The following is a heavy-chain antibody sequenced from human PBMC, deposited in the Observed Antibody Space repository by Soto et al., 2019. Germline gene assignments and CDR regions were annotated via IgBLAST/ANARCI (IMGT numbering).Heavy chain of an antibody. Sequence: SGPTLVNPTQTLTLTCTLSGFSLNASGVRVGWIRQPPGKALEWLALIYWDDGKRYSPSLKNRLTVTKDTLKNQVVLTMTNMDPADTGTYYCAHGEYSSDGWCFFDYWGQGTLVTVSS. V-gene: IGHV2-5*02. CDR2: IYWDDGK. CDR1: GFSLNASGVR. J-gene: IGHJ4*02. CDR3: AHGEYSSDGWCFFDY. D-gene: IGHD5-18*01.